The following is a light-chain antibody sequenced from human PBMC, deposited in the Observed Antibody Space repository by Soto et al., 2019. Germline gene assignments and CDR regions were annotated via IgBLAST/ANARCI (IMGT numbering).Light chain of an antibody. CDR1: QSGLSSSNNKNY. CDR2: WAS. J-gene: IGKJ1*01. Sequence: DIVMTQSPDSLAVSLGERANINCKSSQSGLSSSNNKNYLAWYQQKPGQPPKLLIYWASTRESGVPDRFSGSGSGTDFTLTISSLQAEDVAVYYCQQYYSTPRTFGQGTKVEIK. V-gene: IGKV4-1*01. CDR3: QQYYSTPRT.